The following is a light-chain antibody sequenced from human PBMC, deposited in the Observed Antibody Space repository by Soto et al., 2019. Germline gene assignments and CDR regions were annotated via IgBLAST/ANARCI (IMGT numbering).Light chain of an antibody. CDR1: SSDGGGYNY. Sequence: QSALTQPASVSGSPGQSITISCPGTSSDGGGYNYVSWYQQHPGKAPKLMIYGVSNRPPGVSNRFSGSKSGNTASLTISGLQAEDEADYYCSSYTSSSIDYVFGTGTKLTVL. CDR3: SSYTSSSIDYV. V-gene: IGLV2-14*01. CDR2: GVS. J-gene: IGLJ1*01.